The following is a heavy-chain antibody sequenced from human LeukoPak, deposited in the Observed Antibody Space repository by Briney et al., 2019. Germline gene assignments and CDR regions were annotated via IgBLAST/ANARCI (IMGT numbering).Heavy chain of an antibody. D-gene: IGHD6-19*01. V-gene: IGHV4-4*07. Sequence: SETLSLTCTFYGGSISSYYWSWIRKPAGKVLAWIGRIYTSGSSNSNPSLKSRVTMSADTSKNQFSLKLSSVAAADTAVYYCARDISVAGSFLLFDYWGQGTLVTVSS. CDR2: IYTSGSS. CDR1: GGSISSYY. CDR3: ARDISVAGSFLLFDY. J-gene: IGHJ4*02.